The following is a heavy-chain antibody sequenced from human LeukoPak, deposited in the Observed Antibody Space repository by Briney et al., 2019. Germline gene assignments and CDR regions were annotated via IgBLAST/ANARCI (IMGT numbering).Heavy chain of an antibody. CDR3: ASVEVAGRGNY. D-gene: IGHD6-19*01. CDR1: GGSISSSY. Sequence: SETLSLTCTVSGGSISSSYWSWIRQPPGKGLEWIGYIYYSGSTNYNPSLKSRVTISVDTSKNQFSLRLSSVTAADTAVYYCASVEVAGRGNYWGQGTLVTVSS. J-gene: IGHJ4*02. V-gene: IGHV4-59*01. CDR2: IYYSGST.